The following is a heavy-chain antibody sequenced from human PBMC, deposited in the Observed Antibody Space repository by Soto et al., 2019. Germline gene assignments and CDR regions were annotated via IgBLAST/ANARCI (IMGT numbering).Heavy chain of an antibody. CDR3: ARDTPPLTGYSAHYYYYGMDV. CDR1: GGTFSSYA. J-gene: IGHJ6*02. CDR2: IIPIFCTA. D-gene: IGHD3-9*01. Sequence: GASVKVSCKASGGTFSSYAISWVRQAPGQGLEWMGGIIPIFCTANYAQKFQGRVTITADESTSTAYMELSSLRSEDTAVYYCARDTPPLTGYSAHYYYYGMDVWGQGTTVTVS. V-gene: IGHV1-69*13.